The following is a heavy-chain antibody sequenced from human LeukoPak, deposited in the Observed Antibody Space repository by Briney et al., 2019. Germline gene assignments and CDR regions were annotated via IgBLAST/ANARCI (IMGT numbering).Heavy chain of an antibody. V-gene: IGHV3-33*01. J-gene: IGHJ4*02. CDR3: ARDRDGYNYPAPLDY. CDR2: IWYDGSNK. CDR1: GFTFSSYG. D-gene: IGHD5-24*01. Sequence: GGSLRLSCAASGFTFSSYGMHWVRQAPGKGLEWVAVIWYDGSNKYYADSVKGRFTISRDNFKNTLYLQMNSLRAEDTAVYYCARDRDGYNYPAPLDYWGQGTLVTVSS.